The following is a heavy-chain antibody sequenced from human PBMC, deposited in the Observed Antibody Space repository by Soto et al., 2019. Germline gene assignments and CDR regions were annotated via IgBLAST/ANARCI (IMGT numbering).Heavy chain of an antibody. V-gene: IGHV5-10-1*01. D-gene: IGHD2-15*01. CDR1: GYSFTSYW. J-gene: IGHJ6*02. CDR2: IDPSDSYT. Sequence: GESLKISCKGSGYSFTSYWIGWVRQMPGKGLEWMGRIDPSDSYTNYSPSFQGHVTISADKSISTAYLQWSSLKASDTAMYYCARHWPTYCSGGSCYLEYYYYYGMDVWGQGTTVTVSS. CDR3: ARHWPTYCSGGSCYLEYYYYYGMDV.